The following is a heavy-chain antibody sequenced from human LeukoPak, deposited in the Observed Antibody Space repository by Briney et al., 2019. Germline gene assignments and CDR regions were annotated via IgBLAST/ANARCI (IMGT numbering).Heavy chain of an antibody. J-gene: IGHJ4*02. Sequence: PGGSLRLSCAASGFNFSYYEMNWVRQAPGKGLEWVAFIRYDGSNKYYADSVKGRFTISRDNSKNTLYLQMNSLRAEDTAVYYCAKDLLRGYSYGYQLPTDYWGQGTLVTVSS. CDR1: GFNFSYYE. CDR3: AKDLLRGYSYGYQLPTDY. CDR2: IRYDGSNK. D-gene: IGHD5-18*01. V-gene: IGHV3-30*02.